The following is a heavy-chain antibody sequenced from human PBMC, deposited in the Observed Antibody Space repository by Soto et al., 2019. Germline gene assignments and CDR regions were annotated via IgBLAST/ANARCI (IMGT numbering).Heavy chain of an antibody. CDR3: ARAGTLEEYYYDSSGARPPFDP. D-gene: IGHD3-22*01. V-gene: IGHV4-31*03. Sequence: SETLSLTCTVSGGSISSGGYYWSWIRQHPGKGLEWIGYIYYSGSTYYNPSLKSRVTISVDTSKNQFSLKLSSVTAADTAVYYCARAGTLEEYYYDSSGARPPFDPWGQGTLVTVSS. CDR1: GGSISSGGYY. J-gene: IGHJ5*02. CDR2: IYYSGST.